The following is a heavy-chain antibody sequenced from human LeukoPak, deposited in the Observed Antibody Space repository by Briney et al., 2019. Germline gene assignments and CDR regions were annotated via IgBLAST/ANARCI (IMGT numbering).Heavy chain of an antibody. CDR2: ISVSGATT. CDR1: GFTFSNYA. Sequence: GGSLRLSCAASGFTFSNYAMSWVRQTPGKGLDWVSGISVSGATTYYANSVKGRFTISRDNSKNTLNLQMNSLRAEDTAIYYCARDPSGSSSGWYHFDYWGQGSLVTVSS. D-gene: IGHD6-19*01. V-gene: IGHV3-23*01. J-gene: IGHJ4*02. CDR3: ARDPSGSSSGWYHFDY.